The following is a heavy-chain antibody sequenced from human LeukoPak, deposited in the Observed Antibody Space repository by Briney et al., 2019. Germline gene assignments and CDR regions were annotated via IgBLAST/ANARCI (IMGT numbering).Heavy chain of an antibody. D-gene: IGHD5-12*01. CDR3: VKGRGGYVIHKTFDY. Sequence: GGSLRLSCAVSGLTFSSYWMSWVRQPPGKGREWVANIKHDGSDAYYVASVKGRFTISKDNARNSVFLQMNSLRTEDTATYYWVKGRGGYVIHKTFDYWGQGTLVTVSS. V-gene: IGHV3-7*01. CDR1: GLTFSSYW. CDR2: IKHDGSDA. J-gene: IGHJ4*02.